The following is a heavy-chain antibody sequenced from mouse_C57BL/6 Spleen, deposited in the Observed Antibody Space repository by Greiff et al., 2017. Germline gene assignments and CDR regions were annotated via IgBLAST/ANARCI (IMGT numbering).Heavy chain of an antibody. V-gene: IGHV1-42*01. CDR3: ARLDSSGYGDY. CDR2: INPSTGGT. J-gene: IGHJ4*01. Sequence: EVKLMESGPELVKPGASVKISCKASGYSFTGYYMNWVKQSPEKSLEWIGEINPSTGGTTYNQKFKAKATLTVDKSSSTAYMQLKSLTSEDSAVYYCARLDSSGYGDYWGQGTSVTVSS. D-gene: IGHD3-2*02. CDR1: GYSFTGYY.